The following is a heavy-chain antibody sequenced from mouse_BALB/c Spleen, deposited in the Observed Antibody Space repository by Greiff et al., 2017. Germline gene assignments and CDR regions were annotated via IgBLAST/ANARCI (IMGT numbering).Heavy chain of an antibody. V-gene: IGHV5-6*01. Sequence: EVQRVESGGDLVKPGGSLKLSCAASGFTFSSYGMSWVRQTPDKRLERVATISSGGSYTYYPDSVKGRFTISRDNAKNTLYLQMSSLKSEDTAMYYCARHRSGYYVDYFDYWGQGTTLTVSS. J-gene: IGHJ2*01. D-gene: IGHD2-3*01. CDR1: GFTFSSYG. CDR2: ISSGGSYT. CDR3: ARHRSGYYVDYFDY.